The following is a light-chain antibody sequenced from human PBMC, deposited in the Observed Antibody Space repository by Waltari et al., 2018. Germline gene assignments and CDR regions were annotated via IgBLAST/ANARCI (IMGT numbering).Light chain of an antibody. V-gene: IGLV3-19*01. CDR1: SLRTSY. J-gene: IGLJ3*02. CDR2: GKD. Sequence: SSELTQDLGVSVALGQTIRFTCQGDSLRTSYATWYQLKPGQAPVLVIYGKDKRPSGIPDRISGYSSGTTSSLTITGAQAEDEADYYCSSRNGRANQVVFAGGTKVTVL. CDR3: SSRNGRANQVV.